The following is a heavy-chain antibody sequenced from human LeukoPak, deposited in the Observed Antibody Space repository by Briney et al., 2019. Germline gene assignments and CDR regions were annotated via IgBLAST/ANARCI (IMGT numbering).Heavy chain of an antibody. CDR3: PTLGKLHSNSTGLIDA. CDR2: IYYSGST. J-gene: IGHJ5*02. Sequence: SETLSLTCTVSGGSISTSSYYWGGIRQPPGKCLERIGSIYYSGSTYYNPSLKSRVTISVDTSKKQFSLKLSSVSGAVTGVYYCPTLGKLHSNSTGLIDAWGEGALVNASS. D-gene: IGHD4-11*01. V-gene: IGHV4-39*07. CDR1: GGSISTSSYY.